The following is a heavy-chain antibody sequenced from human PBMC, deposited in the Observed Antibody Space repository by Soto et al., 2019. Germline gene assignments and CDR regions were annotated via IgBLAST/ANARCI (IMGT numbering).Heavy chain of an antibody. CDR1: GFTFSSNS. J-gene: IGHJ5*02. Sequence: PGGSLRPSCAASGFTFSSNSMNWVRQAPGKGLEWVSYISSSSSTIYYADSVKGRFTISRDNAKNSLYLQMNSLRAEDTAVYYCARHPERIAQIGWFDPWGQGTLVTVSS. CDR2: ISSSSSTI. D-gene: IGHD6-13*01. CDR3: ARHPERIAQIGWFDP. V-gene: IGHV3-48*01.